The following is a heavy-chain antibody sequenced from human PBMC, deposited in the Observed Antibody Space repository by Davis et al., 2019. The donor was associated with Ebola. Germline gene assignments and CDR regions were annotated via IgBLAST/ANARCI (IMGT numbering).Heavy chain of an antibody. Sequence: PGGSLRLSCAASGFHFEDRAMTWVRQAPGKGLEWVASISWNGGTIGYADSVKGRFTISRDNSKNTLYLQMNSLRAEDTAVYYCARERAYYYGSGSSFDYWGQGTLVTVSS. CDR1: GFHFEDRA. CDR2: ISWNGGTI. V-gene: IGHV3-9*01. J-gene: IGHJ4*02. D-gene: IGHD3-10*01. CDR3: ARERAYYYGSGSSFDY.